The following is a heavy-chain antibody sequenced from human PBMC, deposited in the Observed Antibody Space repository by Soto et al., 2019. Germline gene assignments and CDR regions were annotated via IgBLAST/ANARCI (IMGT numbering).Heavy chain of an antibody. D-gene: IGHD3-16*01. CDR2: IYYSGAT. Sequence: SETLCLTRSVADGSSAGYYGRWIRQPPGKGLEWIGYIYYSGATNYNSSLKSRVTISVDTSKNQFSLKLSSVTAADTAVYYCARGGHFYGMDVWGEGTTVTVSS. J-gene: IGHJ6*04. CDR1: DGSSAGYY. CDR3: ARGGHFYGMDV. V-gene: IGHV4-59*01.